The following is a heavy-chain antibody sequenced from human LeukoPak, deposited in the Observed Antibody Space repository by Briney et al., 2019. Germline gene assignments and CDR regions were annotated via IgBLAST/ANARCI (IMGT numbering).Heavy chain of an antibody. CDR1: GFTFSSYG. D-gene: IGHD3-16*01. Sequence: GGSLRLSCAASGFTFSSYGMHWVRQAPGKGLEWVAVISYDGSNKYYADSVKGRFTISRDNSRNTLYLQMNSLRAEDTAVYYCARGESYRFDYWGQGTLVTVSS. J-gene: IGHJ4*02. CDR3: ARGESYRFDY. V-gene: IGHV3-30*03. CDR2: ISYDGSNK.